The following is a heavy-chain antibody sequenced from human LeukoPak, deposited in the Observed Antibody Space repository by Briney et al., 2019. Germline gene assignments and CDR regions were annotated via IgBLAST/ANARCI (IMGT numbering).Heavy chain of an antibody. CDR2: ITSSGGTT. D-gene: IGHD3-22*01. J-gene: IGHJ4*02. Sequence: SGGSLRLSCVASGFTFSTYAMSWVRQAPGKGLEWVSSITSSGGTTFYPDSVKGRFTISRDNSKNTLYLQVNSLGAEDTAVYYCARDRPNYYDSSGHYYRRNGDYWGQGTLVTVSS. CDR3: ARDRPNYYDSSGHYYRRNGDY. CDR1: GFTFSTYA. V-gene: IGHV3-23*01.